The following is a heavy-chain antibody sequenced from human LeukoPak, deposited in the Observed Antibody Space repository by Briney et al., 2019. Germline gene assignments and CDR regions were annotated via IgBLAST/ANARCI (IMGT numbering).Heavy chain of an antibody. J-gene: IGHJ4*02. V-gene: IGHV3-23*01. D-gene: IGHD1-26*01. CDR1: GFTFSSYA. CDR3: AKDHPTGSDHPTIFDS. Sequence: PGGSLRLSCAASGFTFSSYAMSWVRQAPGERLEWVSAISDSRASTYYADSVKGRFTISRDNSKNTPYLQMHSLRAEDTAVYFCAKDHPTGSDHPTIFDSWGQGTLVTVSS. CDR2: ISDSRAST.